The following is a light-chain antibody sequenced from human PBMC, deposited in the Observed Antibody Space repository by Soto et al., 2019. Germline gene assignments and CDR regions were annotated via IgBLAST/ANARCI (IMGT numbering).Light chain of an antibody. V-gene: IGLV1-40*01. CDR2: GNS. Sequence: QSVLTQPPSVPGAPGQRVTISCTGSSSDIGTSYDVHWYQQLPGTAHKLLIYGNSNRPSGLPDRFSGSNSATAASLAIAGLQADDEADYYGPCYDSSISVVFGGGTKLTVL. CDR3: PCYDSSISVV. J-gene: IGLJ2*01. CDR1: SSDIGTSYD.